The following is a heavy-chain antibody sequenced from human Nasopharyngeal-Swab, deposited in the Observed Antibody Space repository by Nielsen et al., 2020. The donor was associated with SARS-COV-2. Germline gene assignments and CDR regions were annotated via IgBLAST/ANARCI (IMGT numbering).Heavy chain of an antibody. CDR1: GFTFDDYA. CDR3: AKDITDGVDCGGDCYYMDV. J-gene: IGHJ6*03. D-gene: IGHD2-21*01. Sequence: GGSLRLSRAASGFTFDDYAMHWVRQAPGKGLEWVSLISGDGGSTYYADSVKGRFTISRDNSKNSLYLQMNSLRTEDTALYYCAKDITDGVDCGGDCYYMDVWGKGTTVTVSS. V-gene: IGHV3-43*02. CDR2: ISGDGGST.